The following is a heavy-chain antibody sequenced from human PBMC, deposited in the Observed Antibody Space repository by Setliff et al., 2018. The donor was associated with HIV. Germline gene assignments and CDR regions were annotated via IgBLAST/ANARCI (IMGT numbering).Heavy chain of an antibody. Sequence: GGSLRLSCAASGFTFGSYSMNWVRQAPGKGLEWVSYISSSSTIYYADSVKGRFTISRDYASNSLYLQMNSLRAEDTAVYYCAREWAARYTDNWYEGGQDHYYYYMDVWGRGTTVTVSS. CDR2: ISSSSTI. CDR1: GFTFGSYS. CDR3: AREWAARYTDNWYEGGQDHYYYYMDV. J-gene: IGHJ6*03. D-gene: IGHD1-1*01. V-gene: IGHV3-48*04.